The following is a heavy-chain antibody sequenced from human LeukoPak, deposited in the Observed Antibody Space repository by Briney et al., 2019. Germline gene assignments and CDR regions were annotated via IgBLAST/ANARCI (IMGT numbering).Heavy chain of an antibody. D-gene: IGHD5-24*01. CDR3: AGDWSSYHHYNIAELRNPDDNWFDP. V-gene: IGHV1-69*13. CDR1: GGTFSSYA. Sequence: SVKVSCKASGGTFSSYAISWVRQAPGQGLEWMGGIIPIFGTANYAQKFQGRVTITADESTSTAYMELSSLRSEDTAVYYCAGDWSSYHHYNIAELRNPDDNWFDPWGQGTLVTVSS. J-gene: IGHJ5*02. CDR2: IIPIFGTA.